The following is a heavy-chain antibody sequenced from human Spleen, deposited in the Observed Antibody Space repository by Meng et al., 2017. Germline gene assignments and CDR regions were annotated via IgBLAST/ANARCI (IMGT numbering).Heavy chain of an antibody. CDR2: IYYSGST. D-gene: IGHD3-22*01. CDR1: GASISSGDCY. V-gene: IGHV4-30-4*08. Sequence: QVQLQESGPGLVKPSQTLSLTCTVSGASISSGDCYWSWIRQHPGKGLEWIGYIYYSGSTSYNPSLKSRVSISADTSKNQFSLKLSSVTAADTAVYYCARDTYYYDSVTQPFDWGQGTLVTVSS. CDR3: ARDTYYYDSVTQPFD. J-gene: IGHJ4*02.